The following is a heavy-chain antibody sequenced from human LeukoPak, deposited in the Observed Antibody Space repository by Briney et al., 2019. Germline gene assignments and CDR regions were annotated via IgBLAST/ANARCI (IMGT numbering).Heavy chain of an antibody. CDR3: ARQGDLASYGDYLATNY. Sequence: SETLSLTCTVSGGSISSSSYYWGWIRQPPGKGLEWIGSIYYSGSTYYNPSLKSRVTISVDTSKNQFSLKLSSVTAADTAVYYCARQGDLASYGDYLATNYWGQGTLVTASS. CDR2: IYYSGST. J-gene: IGHJ4*02. V-gene: IGHV4-39*01. D-gene: IGHD4-17*01. CDR1: GGSISSSSYY.